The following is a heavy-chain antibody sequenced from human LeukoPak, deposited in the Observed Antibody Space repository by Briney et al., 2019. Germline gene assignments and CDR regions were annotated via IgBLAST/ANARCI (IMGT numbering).Heavy chain of an antibody. V-gene: IGHV4-61*02. CDR1: GGSISSASYY. CDR3: ARGNSSSWPLDY. Sequence: SQTLSLTCTVSGGSISSASYYWSWIRQPAGKGLEWIGRVYTSGSTNYNPSLESRVTMSVDTSKNQFSPNLTSVTAADTAVYYCARGNSSSWPLDYWGQGTLVTVSS. J-gene: IGHJ4*02. CDR2: VYTSGST. D-gene: IGHD6-13*01.